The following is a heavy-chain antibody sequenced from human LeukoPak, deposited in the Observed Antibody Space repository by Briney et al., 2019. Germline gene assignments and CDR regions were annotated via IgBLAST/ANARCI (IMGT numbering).Heavy chain of an antibody. Sequence: ASVKVSCKASGYTFTSYAMHWVRQAPGQRLEWMGWINAGNGNTKYSQKFQGRVTMTEDTSTDTAYMELSSLRSEDTAVYYCATVRGGRDATDTYYFDYWGQGTLVTVSS. CDR3: ATVRGGRDATDTYYFDY. CDR1: GYTFTSYA. V-gene: IGHV1-3*01. D-gene: IGHD2-15*01. J-gene: IGHJ4*02. CDR2: INAGNGNT.